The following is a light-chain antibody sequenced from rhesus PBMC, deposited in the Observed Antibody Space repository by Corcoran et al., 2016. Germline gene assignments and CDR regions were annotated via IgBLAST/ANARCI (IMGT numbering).Light chain of an antibody. Sequence: DIQMTQSPSSLSASVGDKVTITCRASQGISSWLAWYQQKPGRAPKLLFYKSSRLQSGVPSRFSGSGSGTDFTLLISSLQPEDFATYYCLQCSSSPFTFGPGAKLDIK. CDR3: LQCSSSPFT. J-gene: IGKJ3*01. V-gene: IGKV1-22*01. CDR1: QGISSW. CDR2: KSS.